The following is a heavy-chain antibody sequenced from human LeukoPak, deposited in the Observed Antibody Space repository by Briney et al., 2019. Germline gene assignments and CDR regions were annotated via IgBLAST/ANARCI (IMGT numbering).Heavy chain of an antibody. CDR3: ARDGISRYGAFDI. CDR2: INPSGGST. Sequence: ASVKVSCKASGYTFTSYYMHWVRQAPGQGLEWMGIINPSGGSTSYAQKFQGRVTMTRDMSTSTVYMELSSLRSDDTAVYYCARDGISRYGAFDIWGHGTMITVSS. J-gene: IGHJ3*02. D-gene: IGHD5-18*01. V-gene: IGHV1-46*01. CDR1: GYTFTSYY.